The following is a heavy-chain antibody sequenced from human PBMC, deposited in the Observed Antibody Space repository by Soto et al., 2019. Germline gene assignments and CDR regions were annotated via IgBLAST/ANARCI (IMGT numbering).Heavy chain of an antibody. J-gene: IGHJ6*02. D-gene: IGHD2-15*01. Sequence: GASVKVSCKASGYTFTSYCISWVRQAPGQGLEWMGWISAYNGNTNYAQKLQGRVTMTTDTSTSTAYMELRSLRSDDTAVYYCAREWGCSGGSCYATYYYYGMDVWGQGTTVTVSS. CDR1: GYTFTSYC. CDR2: ISAYNGNT. V-gene: IGHV1-18*01. CDR3: AREWGCSGGSCYATYYYYGMDV.